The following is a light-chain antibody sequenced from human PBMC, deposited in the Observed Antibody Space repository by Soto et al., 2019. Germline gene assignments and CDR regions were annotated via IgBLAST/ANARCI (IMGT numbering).Light chain of an antibody. CDR3: CSYAGSYTLYV. CDR1: STDVGGYNY. J-gene: IGLJ1*01. Sequence: QSVLTQPGSVSGSPGQSVTISCTGTSTDVGGYNYVSWYQQHPGKAPKLMIYDVSKRPSGVPDRFSGSKSGNTASLTISGLQAEDEADYYCCSYAGSYTLYVFGTGTKVTVL. V-gene: IGLV2-11*01. CDR2: DVS.